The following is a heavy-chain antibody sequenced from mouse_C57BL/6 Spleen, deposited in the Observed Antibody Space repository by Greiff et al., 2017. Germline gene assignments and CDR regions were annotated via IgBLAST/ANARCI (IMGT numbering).Heavy chain of an antibody. J-gene: IGHJ2*01. CDR2: IDPENGDT. V-gene: IGHV14-4*01. Sequence: EVQLQQSGAELVRPGASVKLSCTASGFNIKDDYMHWVKQRPEQGLEWIGWIDPENGDTEYASKFQGKVTITTNTSSNTAYLQLSSLTSEDAAVYYCTTRETVPYIDYWGQGTTLTVSS. CDR3: TTRETVPYIDY. CDR1: GFNIKDDY. D-gene: IGHD1-1*01.